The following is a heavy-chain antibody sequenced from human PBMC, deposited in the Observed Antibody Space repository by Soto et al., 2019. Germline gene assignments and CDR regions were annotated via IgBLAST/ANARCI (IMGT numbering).Heavy chain of an antibody. V-gene: IGHV5-51*01. J-gene: IGHJ4*02. CDR2: IYPGDSDT. Sequence: GESLKISCKGSGYSFTSYWIGWVRQMPGKGLEWMGIIYPGDSDTRYSPSFQGQVTVSADKSISTAYLQWSSLKASDTAMYYCARQQLYYDILTGYEPFDYWGQGTLVTVSS. CDR1: GYSFTSYW. D-gene: IGHD3-9*01. CDR3: ARQQLYYDILTGYEPFDY.